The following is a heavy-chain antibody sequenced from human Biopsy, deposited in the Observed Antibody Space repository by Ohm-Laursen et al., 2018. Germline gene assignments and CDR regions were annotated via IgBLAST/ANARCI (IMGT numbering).Heavy chain of an antibody. CDR1: GFSFSSYW. CDR2: INIDGSTT. J-gene: IGHJ3*02. D-gene: IGHD1-1*01. Sequence: SLRLSCSASGFSFSSYWMHWVRQGPGKGLVWVSRINIDGSTTRYADSVKGRFTISRDNAKNTLYLQMNSLGVEDSAVYYCAGDIYYITNWRAFDMWGQGTMVTVAS. V-gene: IGHV3-74*01. CDR3: AGDIYYITNWRAFDM.